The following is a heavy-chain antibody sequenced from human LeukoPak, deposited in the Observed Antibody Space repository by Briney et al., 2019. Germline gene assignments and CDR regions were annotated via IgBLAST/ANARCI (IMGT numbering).Heavy chain of an antibody. CDR3: TRDLSTMIVVVLGA. CDR1: GFTFGDYA. V-gene: IGHV3-49*04. D-gene: IGHD3-22*01. J-gene: IGHJ4*02. CDR2: IRSKAYGGTT. Sequence: PGGSLRLSCTASGFTFGDYAMSWVRQAPGKGLEWVGFIRSKAYGGTTEYAASVKGRFTISRDDSKSIAYLQMNSLKTEDKAVYYCTRDLSTMIVVVLGAWGQGTLVTVSS.